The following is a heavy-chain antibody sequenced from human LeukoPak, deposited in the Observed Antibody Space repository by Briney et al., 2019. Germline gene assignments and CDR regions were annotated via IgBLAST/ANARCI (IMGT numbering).Heavy chain of an antibody. CDR2: INHSGST. CDR1: GGSFSGYY. CDR3: ARGPTTQKPQWLVPGFDP. Sequence: PSETLSLTCAVYGGSFSGYYWSWIRQPPGKGLEWIGEINHSGSTNYNPSLKSRVTISVDTSKNQFSLKLSSVTAADTAVYYCARGPTTQKPQWLVPGFDPWGQGTLVTVSS. D-gene: IGHD6-19*01. J-gene: IGHJ5*02. V-gene: IGHV4-34*01.